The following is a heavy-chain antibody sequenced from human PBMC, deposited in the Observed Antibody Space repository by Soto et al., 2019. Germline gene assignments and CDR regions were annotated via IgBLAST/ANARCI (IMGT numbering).Heavy chain of an antibody. CDR3: AKDHCSSTSCSSGYSSSWYAVDP. CDR1: GFTFSSYA. J-gene: IGHJ5*02. CDR2: ISGSGGST. Sequence: LRLSCAASGFTFSSYAMSWVRQAPGKGLEWVSAISGSGGSTYYADSVKGRFTISRDNSKNTLYLQMNSLRAEDTAVYYCAKDHCSSTSCSSGYSSSWYAVDPWGQGTLVTVSS. D-gene: IGHD2-2*01. V-gene: IGHV3-23*01.